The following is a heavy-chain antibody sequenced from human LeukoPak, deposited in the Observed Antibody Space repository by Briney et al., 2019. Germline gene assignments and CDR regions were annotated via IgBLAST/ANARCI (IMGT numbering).Heavy chain of an antibody. Sequence: SETLSLTCAVYGGSFSGYYWSWIRQPPGKGLEWIGEINHSGSTNYNPSLKSRVTISVDTSKNQFSLKLSSVTAADTAVYYCARGSRSSGWYNPHYFDYWGQGTLVTVSS. CDR3: ARGSRSSGWYNPHYFDY. D-gene: IGHD6-19*01. CDR2: INHSGST. V-gene: IGHV4-34*01. J-gene: IGHJ4*02. CDR1: GGSFSGYY.